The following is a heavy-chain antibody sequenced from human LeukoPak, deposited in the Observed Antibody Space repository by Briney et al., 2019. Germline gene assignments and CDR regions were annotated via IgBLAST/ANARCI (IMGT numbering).Heavy chain of an antibody. CDR1: GFTVSSNY. CDR3: AREIYCSASSCTGGVFDI. CDR2: IYSGGST. Sequence: GGSLRLSCAASGFTVSSNYMSWVRQAPGKGLEGVSVIYSGGSTYYADSVKGRFTISRDNSKNTLYLQMNSLRVEDTAVYYCAREIYCSASSCTGGVFDIWGQGTMVTVSS. J-gene: IGHJ3*02. D-gene: IGHD2-15*01. V-gene: IGHV3-53*01.